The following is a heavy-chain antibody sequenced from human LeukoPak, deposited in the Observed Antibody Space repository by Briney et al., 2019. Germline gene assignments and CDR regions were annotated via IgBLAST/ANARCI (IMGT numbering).Heavy chain of an antibody. Sequence: PSETLSLTCTVSGGSISSSYWSWIRQPPGKGLEWIGRIYTSGSTNYNPSLKSRVTMSVDTSKNQFSLKLSSVTAADTAVYYCARDSGYYDSSGYQGIDYWGQGTLVTVSS. CDR2: IYTSGST. CDR3: ARDSGYYDSSGYQGIDY. V-gene: IGHV4-4*07. J-gene: IGHJ4*02. CDR1: GGSISSSY. D-gene: IGHD3-22*01.